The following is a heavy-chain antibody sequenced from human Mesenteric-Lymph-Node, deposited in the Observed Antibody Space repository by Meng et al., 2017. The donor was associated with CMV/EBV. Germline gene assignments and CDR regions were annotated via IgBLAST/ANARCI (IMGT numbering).Heavy chain of an antibody. CDR1: GGSIRNYY. J-gene: IGHJ4*02. Sequence: GSLRLSCTVSGGSIRNYYWSWVRQPPGKGLEWIGYIYYSGSTNYNPSLKSRVTISVDTSKNQFSLKLSSVTAAGTAVYYCARARLLVVPAAIPFPNYYFDYWGQGTLVTVSS. V-gene: IGHV4-59*01. D-gene: IGHD2-2*02. CDR2: IYYSGST. CDR3: ARARLLVVPAAIPFPNYYFDY.